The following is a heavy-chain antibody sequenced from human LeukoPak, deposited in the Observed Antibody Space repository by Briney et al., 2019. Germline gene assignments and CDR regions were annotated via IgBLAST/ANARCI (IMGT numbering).Heavy chain of an antibody. J-gene: IGHJ6*03. CDR1: GYTLTELS. D-gene: IGHD3-22*01. CDR3: ATGGPSKSDSFYYYYYMDV. Sequence: ASVKVSCKVSGYTLTELSMHWVRPAPGKGLERMGGFDPEDGETIYAQKFQGRVTMTEDTSTDTAYMELSSLRSEDTAVYYCATGGPSKSDSFYYYYYMDVWGKGTTVTVSS. CDR2: FDPEDGET. V-gene: IGHV1-24*01.